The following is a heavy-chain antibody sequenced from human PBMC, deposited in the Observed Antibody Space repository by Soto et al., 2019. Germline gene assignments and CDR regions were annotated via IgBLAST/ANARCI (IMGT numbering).Heavy chain of an antibody. CDR2: ITNTGGST. V-gene: IGHV3-23*01. Sequence: EVQLLESGGGLVPPGGSLRLSCAGSGFTFSSHAVNWVRQAPGKGLECVSSITNTGGSTYYADSVKGRFTISRDNSTNPVYLPMNSLRAEDTAVYYCAKAGYGSGSYYTLSFDYWGQGSLVTVSS. CDR3: AKAGYGSGSYYTLSFDY. D-gene: IGHD3-10*01. CDR1: GFTFSSHA. J-gene: IGHJ4*02.